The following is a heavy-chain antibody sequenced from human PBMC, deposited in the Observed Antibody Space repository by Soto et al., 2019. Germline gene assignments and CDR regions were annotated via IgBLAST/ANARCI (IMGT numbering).Heavy chain of an antibody. CDR3: ARGLWLTVTTPATGFDY. V-gene: IGHV3-30-3*01. CDR2: ISYDGSNK. D-gene: IGHD4-17*01. Sequence: GGSLRLSCAASGFTFSSYAMHWVRQAPGKGLEWVAVISYDGSNKYYADSVKGRFTISRDNSKNTLYLQMNSLRAEDTAVYYCARGLWLTVTTPATGFDYWGQGTLVTVSS. J-gene: IGHJ4*02. CDR1: GFTFSSYA.